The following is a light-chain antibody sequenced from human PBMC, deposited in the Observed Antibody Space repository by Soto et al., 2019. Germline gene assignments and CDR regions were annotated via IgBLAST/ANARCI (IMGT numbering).Light chain of an antibody. CDR1: SSNIGSNT. V-gene: IGLV1-44*01. Sequence: QSVLTQPPSASGSPGQRVTISCSRSSSNIGSNTVNWYQQLPGTAPKLLIYSNNQRPSGAPDRFSGSKSGTSASLAISGLQSEDEADYYCAVWDDSLNGYVFGTGTKVTVL. CDR3: AVWDDSLNGYV. CDR2: SNN. J-gene: IGLJ1*01.